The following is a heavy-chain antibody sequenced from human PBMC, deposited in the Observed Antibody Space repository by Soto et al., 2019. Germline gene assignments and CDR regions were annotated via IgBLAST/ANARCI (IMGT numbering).Heavy chain of an antibody. CDR3: ARDSNDFLTGIHCVWYFDL. D-gene: IGHD3-9*01. Sequence: QVQLQQWGAGPLRPLETLSLTCGVSGGSFSGYYWAWIRQSPGKGLEWMGEINDRGSINYNPSLKSRVSISVVTTKNHYTLNLRSVTAADAAVYYCARDSNDFLTGIHCVWYFDLWGRGTLVTVSS. CDR2: INDRGSI. V-gene: IGHV4-34*01. CDR1: GGSFSGYY. J-gene: IGHJ2*01.